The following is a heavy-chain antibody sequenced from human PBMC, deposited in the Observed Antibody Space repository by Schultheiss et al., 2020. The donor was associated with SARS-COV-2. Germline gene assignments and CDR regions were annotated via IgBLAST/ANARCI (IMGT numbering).Heavy chain of an antibody. D-gene: IGHD5-12*01. J-gene: IGHJ4*02. CDR3: AKDEERAMIQNFDY. V-gene: IGHV3-23*01. CDR1: GFTFNKYD. CDR2: ITSHSEST. Sequence: GGSLRLSCAASGFTFNKYDMGWVRQAPGKGLEWLSAITSHSESTETADSVKGRFTISRDNSKNTLYLQMNSLRAEDTAVYYCAKDEERAMIQNFDYWGQGTLVTVSS.